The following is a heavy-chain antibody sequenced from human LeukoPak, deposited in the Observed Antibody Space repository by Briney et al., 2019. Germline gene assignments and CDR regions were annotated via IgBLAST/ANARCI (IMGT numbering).Heavy chain of an antibody. V-gene: IGHV4-59*01. CDR3: ASARLGPGLEGAFDI. Sequence: SETLSLTCTVSGGSISSYFWSWIRQPPGKGLEWIGYIYYSGSTNYNPSLKSRVTISVDTSKNQFSLKLSSVTAADTAVYYCASARLGPGLEGAFDIWGQGTMVTVSS. J-gene: IGHJ3*02. D-gene: IGHD6-25*01. CDR1: GGSISSYF. CDR2: IYYSGST.